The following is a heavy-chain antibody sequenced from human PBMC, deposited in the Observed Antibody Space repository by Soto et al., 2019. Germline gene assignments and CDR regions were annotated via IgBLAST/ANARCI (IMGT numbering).Heavy chain of an antibody. CDR3: ASPGVGYCSGGSCYSRWVYYYYGMDV. D-gene: IGHD2-15*01. J-gene: IGHJ6*02. CDR2: IIPIFGTA. V-gene: IGHV1-69*13. Sequence: SVKVSCKASGGTFSSYAISWVRQAPGQGLEWMGGIIPIFGTANYAQKFQGRVTITADESTSTAYMELSSLRSEDAAVYYCASPGVGYCSGGSCYSRWVYYYYGMDVWGQGTTVTVSS. CDR1: GGTFSSYA.